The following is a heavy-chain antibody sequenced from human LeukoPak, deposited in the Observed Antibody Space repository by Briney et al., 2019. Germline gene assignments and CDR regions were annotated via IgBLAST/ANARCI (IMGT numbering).Heavy chain of an antibody. D-gene: IGHD3-16*01. Sequence: SQTLSLTCTVSGGSISSGDYYWSWIRQPPGKGLEWIGYIYYSGSTYYNPSLKSRVTISVDTSKNQFSLKLNSVTAADTAVYYCARDYEYNFGKYFGSWGQGTLVTVSS. V-gene: IGHV4-30-4*01. J-gene: IGHJ4*02. CDR2: IYYSGST. CDR1: GGSISSGDYY. CDR3: ARDYEYNFGKYFGS.